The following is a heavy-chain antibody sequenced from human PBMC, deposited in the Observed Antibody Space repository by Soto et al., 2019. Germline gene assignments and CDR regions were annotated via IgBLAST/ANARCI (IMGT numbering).Heavy chain of an antibody. V-gene: IGHV4-30-4*01. D-gene: IGHD3-22*01. CDR3: ARVTDYYYNSDYSYFDY. CDR2: VYNSETT. J-gene: IGHJ4*02. Sequence: KPSETLSLTCSVSGASISAGNYYWTWLPPSKARGLEWMCYVYNSETTYYNSSLQSRVTITADTANNYNSLKLSSVTVADTAVDYCARVTDYYYNSDYSYFDYWGQGTLVTVSS. CDR1: GASISAGNYY.